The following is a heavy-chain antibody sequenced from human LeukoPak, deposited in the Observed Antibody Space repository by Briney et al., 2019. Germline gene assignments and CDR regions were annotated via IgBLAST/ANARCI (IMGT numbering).Heavy chain of an antibody. CDR1: GFTFDDYA. D-gene: IGHD3-22*01. CDR3: AKPYDSSGYHLGGFDY. CDR2: ISWNSGSI. V-gene: IGHV3-9*01. Sequence: GGSLRLSCAASGFTFDDYAMHWVRQAPGKGLEWVSGISWNSGSIGYADSVKGRFTISRDNAKNSLYLQMNSLRAEDTALYYCAKPYDSSGYHLGGFDYWGQGTLVTVSS. J-gene: IGHJ4*02.